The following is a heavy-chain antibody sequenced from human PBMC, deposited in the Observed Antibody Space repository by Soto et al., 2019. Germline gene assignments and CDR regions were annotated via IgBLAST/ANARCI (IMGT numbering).Heavy chain of an antibody. D-gene: IGHD6-6*01. V-gene: IGHV4-59*01. Sequence: NPSETLSLTCTVSGGSISSYYWSWIRHPPGKGLEWIGYIYYSGGTNYNPSLKSRVTISVDTSKNQFSLKLSSVTAADTAVYYCARDSGPSSSSGYYYYYGMDVWGQGTTVTVSS. CDR3: ARDSGPSSSSGYYYYYGMDV. CDR1: GGSISSYY. CDR2: IYYSGGT. J-gene: IGHJ6*02.